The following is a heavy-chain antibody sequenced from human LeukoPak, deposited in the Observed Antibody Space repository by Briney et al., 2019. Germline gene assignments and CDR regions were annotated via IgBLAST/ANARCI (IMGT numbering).Heavy chain of an antibody. V-gene: IGHV3-23*01. CDR2: ISGSGGST. J-gene: IGHJ6*02. CDR1: GFTFSSYA. Sequence: GGSLRLSCAASGFTFSSYAMSWVRQAPGKGLEWVSAISGSGGSTYYADSVKGRFTISRDNSKNTLYLQMNSLRAEDTAVYYCARRTTVTHYYGMDVWGQGTTVTVSS. D-gene: IGHD4-17*01. CDR3: ARRTTVTHYYGMDV.